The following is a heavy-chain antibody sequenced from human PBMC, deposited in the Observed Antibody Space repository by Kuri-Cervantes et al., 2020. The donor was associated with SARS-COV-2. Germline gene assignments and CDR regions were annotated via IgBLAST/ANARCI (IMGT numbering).Heavy chain of an antibody. D-gene: IGHD6-6*01. V-gene: IGHV3-53*01. CDR1: GITVSTNY. CDR2: MYSGRST. J-gene: IGHJ4*02. Sequence: GGSLRLSCAASGITVSTNYMNWVRQAPGKGLEWLSVMYSGRSTYYADSVKGRFTISRDTSKNTVNLQMNSLRGDDTAVYYCTRGSIAGRRGIFDFWGQGNVVTVSS. CDR3: TRGSIAGRRGIFDF.